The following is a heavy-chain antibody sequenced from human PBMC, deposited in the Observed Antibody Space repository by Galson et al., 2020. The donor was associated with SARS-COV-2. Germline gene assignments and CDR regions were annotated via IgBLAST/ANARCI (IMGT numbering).Heavy chain of an antibody. Sequence: GGSLRLSCAASGFTFSSYGMHWVRQAPGKGLEWVAVIWYDGSNKYYADSVKGRFTISRDNSKNTLYLQMNSLRAEDTAVYYCAQGRGYDSSGYYLRDFDPWGQGTLVTVSS. CDR2: IWYDGSNK. CDR1: GFTFSSYG. CDR3: AQGRGYDSSGYYLRDFDP. V-gene: IGHV3-33*06. J-gene: IGHJ5*02. D-gene: IGHD3-22*01.